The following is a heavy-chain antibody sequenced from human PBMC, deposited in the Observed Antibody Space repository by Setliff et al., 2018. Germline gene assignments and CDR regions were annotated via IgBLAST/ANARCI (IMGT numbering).Heavy chain of an antibody. CDR1: GGSISSGSYY. J-gene: IGHJ6*03. Sequence: SETLSLTCTVSGGSISSGSYYWSWIRQPAGKGLEWIGHIYTSGSTNYNPSLKSRVTISVDTSKNQFSLKLSAVTAADTAVYFCAREDGPNYYYYYMDIWGKGTTVTVSS. CDR3: AREDGPNYYYYYMDI. CDR2: IYTSGST. D-gene: IGHD2-8*01. V-gene: IGHV4-61*09.